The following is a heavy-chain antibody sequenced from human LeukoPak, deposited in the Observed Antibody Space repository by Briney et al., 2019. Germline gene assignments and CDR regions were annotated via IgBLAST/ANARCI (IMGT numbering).Heavy chain of an antibody. CDR1: GGSVSDTSYY. D-gene: IGHD3-10*01. Sequence: SETLSLTCTVSGGSVSDTSYYWGWIRQPSGKGLEFIGSMYHSGGTYYNEALKSRVTMSVDTSSNQFSLKLSSVTAADTAVYYCARLRLRRGGADFWGRGTLVIVSS. CDR2: MYHSGGT. V-gene: IGHV4-39*01. J-gene: IGHJ4*02. CDR3: ARLRLRRGGADF.